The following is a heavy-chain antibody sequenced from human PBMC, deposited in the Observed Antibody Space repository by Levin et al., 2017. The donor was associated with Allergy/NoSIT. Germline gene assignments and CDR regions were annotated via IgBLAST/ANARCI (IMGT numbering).Heavy chain of an antibody. CDR1: GGSISSSSYY. D-gene: IGHD6-13*01. CDR3: ARPLYSSSWYGSNWFDP. Sequence: SQTLSLTCTVSGGSISSSSYYWGWIRQPPGKGLEWIGSIYYSGSTYYNPSLKSRVTISVDTSKNQFSLKLSSVTAADTAVYYCARPLYSSSWYGSNWFDPWGQGTLVTVSS. CDR2: IYYSGST. J-gene: IGHJ5*02. V-gene: IGHV4-39*01.